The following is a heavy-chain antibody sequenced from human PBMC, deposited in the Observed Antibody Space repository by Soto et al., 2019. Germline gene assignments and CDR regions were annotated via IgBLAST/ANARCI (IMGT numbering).Heavy chain of an antibody. J-gene: IGHJ4*02. CDR2: ISAYNGNT. Sequence: ASVKLSCKAPGYTFTSYGISWVRQAPGQVLECMVWISAYNGNTNYXXKLQGRVXXTTDTSTITAXMELRXLRSDDTDVYYCARDRLGITGRFDYWCQGTLVTVSS. D-gene: IGHD7-27*01. CDR3: ARDRLGITGRFDY. CDR1: GYTFTSYG. V-gene: IGHV1-18*01.